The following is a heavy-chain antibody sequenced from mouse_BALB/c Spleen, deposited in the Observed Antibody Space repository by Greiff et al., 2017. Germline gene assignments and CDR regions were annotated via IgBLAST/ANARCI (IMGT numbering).Heavy chain of an antibody. CDR2: ISSGGSYT. J-gene: IGHJ2*01. CDR3: ARQGGNYPFDY. CDR1: GFTFSSYG. V-gene: IGHV5-6*02. Sequence: DVKLQESGGDLVKPGGSLKLSCAASGFTFSSYGMSWVRQTPDKRLEWVATISSGGSYTYYPDSVKGRFTISRDNAKNTLYLQMSSLKSEDTAMYYCARQGGNYPFDYWGQGTTLTVSS. D-gene: IGHD2-1*01.